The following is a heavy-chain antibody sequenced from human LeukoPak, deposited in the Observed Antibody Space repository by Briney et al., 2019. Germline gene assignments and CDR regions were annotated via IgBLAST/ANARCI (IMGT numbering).Heavy chain of an antibody. V-gene: IGHV4-31*11. J-gene: IGHJ4*02. CDR2: IYYSGST. CDR1: GGSISSSNW. Sequence: SKTLSLTCAVSGGSISSSNWWSWVRQHPGKGLEWIGYIYYSGSTYYNPSLKSRVTMSVDTSKNQFSLKLSSVTAADTAVYYCARADYGDPKYYFDYWGQGTLVTVSS. CDR3: ARADYGDPKYYFDY. D-gene: IGHD4-17*01.